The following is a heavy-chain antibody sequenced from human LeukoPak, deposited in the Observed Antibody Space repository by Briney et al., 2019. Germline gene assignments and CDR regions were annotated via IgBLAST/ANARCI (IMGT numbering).Heavy chain of an antibody. CDR1: GYMVSDYY. CDR2: LRGDTGDT. V-gene: IGHV1-2*02. J-gene: IGHJ4*02. D-gene: IGHD2-2*01. Sequence: ASVTVSCKTSGYMVSDYYMHWVRQAPGQGLEWMGWLRGDTGDTDSPQKFKGRVTMTRDTATNTAYMQLSRLTYDDTAMYFCARVRDNACGYWGQGTLVTVSS. CDR3: ARVRDNACGY.